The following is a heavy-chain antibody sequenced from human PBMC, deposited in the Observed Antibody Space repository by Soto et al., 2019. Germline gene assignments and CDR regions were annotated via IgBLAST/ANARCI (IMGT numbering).Heavy chain of an antibody. Sequence: SETLSLTCTVSGGSISSYYWSWIRQPPGKGLEWIGYIYYSGSTNYNPSLKSRVTISVDTSKNQFSLKLSSVTAADTAVYYCARGYSYGFPGYAFDIWGQGTMVTVSS. CDR1: GGSISSYY. D-gene: IGHD5-18*01. CDR2: IYYSGST. CDR3: ARGYSYGFPGYAFDI. J-gene: IGHJ3*02. V-gene: IGHV4-59*01.